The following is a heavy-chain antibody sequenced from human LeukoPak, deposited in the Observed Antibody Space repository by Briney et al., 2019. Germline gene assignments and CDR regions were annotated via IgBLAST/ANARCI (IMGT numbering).Heavy chain of an antibody. CDR2: INQSGST. CDR3: ARSGYSSGWYPAWDY. V-gene: IGHV4-34*01. Sequence: SETLSLTCAVYGGSFSGYYWSWIRQPPGKGLEWIGEINQSGSTNYNPSHRSRVTISEDTSKNQFSLKLSSVTAADTAVYYCARSGYSSGWYPAWDYWGQGTLVTVSS. D-gene: IGHD6-19*01. CDR1: GGSFSGYY. J-gene: IGHJ4*02.